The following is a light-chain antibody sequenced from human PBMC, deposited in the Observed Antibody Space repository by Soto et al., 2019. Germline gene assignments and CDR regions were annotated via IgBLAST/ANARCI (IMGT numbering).Light chain of an antibody. CDR2: DVS. CDR3: SSSTSATTYV. CDR1: SSDVGAYNY. Sequence: QSALTQPASVSGSPGQSITISCTGTSSDVGAYNYDSWYQQYPGEAPKVIIYDVSHRPAGVSNRFSGSKSGNTASLTISGLQTQDEADYYCSSSTSATTYVFGTG. J-gene: IGLJ1*01. V-gene: IGLV2-14*01.